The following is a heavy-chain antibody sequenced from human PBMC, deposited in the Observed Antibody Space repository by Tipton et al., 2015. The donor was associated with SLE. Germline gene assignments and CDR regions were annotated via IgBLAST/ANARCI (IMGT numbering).Heavy chain of an antibody. CDR1: GGSFSGYY. Sequence: TLSLTCAVYGGSFSGYYWSWIRQPPGKGLEWIGEINHSGSTNYNPSLKSRVTISVDTSKNQFPLKLSSVTAADTAVYYCARHVIAAAGTGSDYWGQGTLVTVSS. CDR2: INHSGST. D-gene: IGHD6-13*01. CDR3: ARHVIAAAGTGSDY. J-gene: IGHJ4*02. V-gene: IGHV4-34*01.